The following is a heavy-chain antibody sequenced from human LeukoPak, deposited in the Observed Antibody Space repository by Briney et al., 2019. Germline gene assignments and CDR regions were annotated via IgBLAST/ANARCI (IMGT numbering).Heavy chain of an antibody. Sequence: PGRSLRLSCAASGFTFSSYGMHWVHQAPGKGLEWVAVISYDGSNKYYADSVKGRFTISRDNSKNTLYLQMNSLRAEDTAVYYCAKPREDGDYLDYWGQGTLVTVSS. J-gene: IGHJ4*02. CDR2: ISYDGSNK. V-gene: IGHV3-30*18. CDR1: GFTFSSYG. CDR3: AKPREDGDYLDY. D-gene: IGHD4-17*01.